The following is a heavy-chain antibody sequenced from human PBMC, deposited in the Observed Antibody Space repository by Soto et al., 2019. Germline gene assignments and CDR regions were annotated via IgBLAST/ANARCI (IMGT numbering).Heavy chain of an antibody. CDR1: GDSVTSGSYY. CDR2: ISYTGRT. CDR3: AREWGLLPYYVMNV. Sequence: SETLSLTCSVSGDSVTSGSYYWTWLRQPPGKGLEWIGYISYTGRTKYNPSLQSRVTISVDTSKNDFSLNLSSVTAADTAVYFCAREWGLLPYYVMNVWGHGTAVTVSS. D-gene: IGHD7-27*01. V-gene: IGHV4-61*03. J-gene: IGHJ6*02.